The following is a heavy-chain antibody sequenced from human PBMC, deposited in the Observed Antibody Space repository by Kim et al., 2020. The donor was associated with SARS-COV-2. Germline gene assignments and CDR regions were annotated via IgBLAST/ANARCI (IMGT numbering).Heavy chain of an antibody. CDR1: GYTFTSYD. CDR3: ARSSGSYQDSFY. Sequence: ASVKVSCKASGYTFTSYDINWVRQATGQGLEWMGWMNPNSGNTGYAQKFQGRVTMTRNTSISTAYMELSSLRSEDTAVYYCARSSGSYQDSFYWGQGTLVTVSS. J-gene: IGHJ4*02. D-gene: IGHD1-26*01. V-gene: IGHV1-8*01. CDR2: MNPNSGNT.